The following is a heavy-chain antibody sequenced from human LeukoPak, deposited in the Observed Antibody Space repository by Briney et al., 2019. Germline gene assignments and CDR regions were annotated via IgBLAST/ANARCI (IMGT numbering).Heavy chain of an antibody. Sequence: SETLSLTCTVSGGSISSYYWSWIRQPPGKGLEWIGYIYYSGSTNYNPSLKSRVTISVVTSKNQFSLKLSSVTAADTAVYYCARGEPQLGAFDIWGQGTMVTVSS. CDR1: GGSISSYY. CDR2: IYYSGST. D-gene: IGHD1-14*01. J-gene: IGHJ3*02. V-gene: IGHV4-59*01. CDR3: ARGEPQLGAFDI.